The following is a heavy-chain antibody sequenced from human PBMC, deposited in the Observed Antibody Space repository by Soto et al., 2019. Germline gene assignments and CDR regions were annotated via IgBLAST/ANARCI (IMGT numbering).Heavy chain of an antibody. CDR2: IIPILGIA. CDR1: GGTFSSYT. D-gene: IGHD6-13*01. Sequence: QVQLVQSGAEVKKPGSSVKVSCKASGGTFSSYTISWVRQAPGQGLEWRGRIIPILGIANYAQKFQGRVTITADKSTRTAYMELSSVRSEDTAVYYCARRGIAAAGTAFDIWGQGTMVTVSS. V-gene: IGHV1-69*02. J-gene: IGHJ3*02. CDR3: ARRGIAAAGTAFDI.